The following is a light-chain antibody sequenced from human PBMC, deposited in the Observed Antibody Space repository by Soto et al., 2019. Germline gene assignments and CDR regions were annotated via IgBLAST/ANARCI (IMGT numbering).Light chain of an antibody. CDR1: QSISSSY. CDR2: GAS. Sequence: EIVLTQSPGTLSLSPGERATLSCRASQSISSSYLAWYQQKPGQAPRLLIYGASSRATGIPDRFSGSGSGTDFTLTISRLEPEAFAVYYCQHYGSSPTWTFGQGTKVEIK. J-gene: IGKJ1*01. CDR3: QHYGSSPTWT. V-gene: IGKV3-20*01.